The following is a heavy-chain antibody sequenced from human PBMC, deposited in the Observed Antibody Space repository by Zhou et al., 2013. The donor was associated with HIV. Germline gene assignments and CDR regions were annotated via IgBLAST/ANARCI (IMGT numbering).Heavy chain of an antibody. CDR2: ISSYRGHT. V-gene: IGHV1-18*01. CDR3: ARAHEVYGGTFYYYYYYMDV. Sequence: QVQLVQSGAEVKKPGASVKVSCKASGYTFNTYGISWVRQAPGRGLEWMGWISSYRGHTNYAQKLQGRVSVTTDTSTNTAYMELRSLRSDDTAVYYCARAHEVYGGTFYYYYYYMDVWGKGTRSPSH. CDR1: GYTFNTYG. J-gene: IGHJ6*03. D-gene: IGHD1-26*01.